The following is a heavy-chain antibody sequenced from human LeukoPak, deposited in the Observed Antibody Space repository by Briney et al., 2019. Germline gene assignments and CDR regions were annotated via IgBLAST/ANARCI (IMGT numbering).Heavy chain of an antibody. V-gene: IGHV4-30-4*01. J-gene: IGHJ4*02. CDR2: IYYSGST. CDR1: GGSISSGGYY. D-gene: IGHD4-17*01. CDR3: ARTHESYYGDYYNAY. Sequence: SETLSLTCTVSGGSISSGGYYWSWIRQPPGKGLEWIGYIYYSGSTYYNPSLKSRVTISVDTSKNQFSLKLSSVTAADTAVYYCARTHESYYGDYYNAYWGQGTLVTVSS.